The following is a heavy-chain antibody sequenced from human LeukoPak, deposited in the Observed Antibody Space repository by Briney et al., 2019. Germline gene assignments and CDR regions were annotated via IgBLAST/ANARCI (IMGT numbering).Heavy chain of an antibody. CDR3: ARRSCSGGTCSTGEFDY. J-gene: IGHJ4*02. D-gene: IGHD2-15*01. CDR2: IYPGDSGT. Sequence: GESLKISCKGSGYSFTSYWIGWVRQMPGKGLEWMGIIYPGDSGTKYSPSFQGRVTISADKSISTASLQWSSLKASDTAMYCCARRSCSGGTCSTGEFDYWGQGTLVTVSS. CDR1: GYSFTSYW. V-gene: IGHV5-51*01.